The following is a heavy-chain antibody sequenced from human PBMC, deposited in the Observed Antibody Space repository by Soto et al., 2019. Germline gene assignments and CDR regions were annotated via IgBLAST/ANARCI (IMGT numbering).Heavy chain of an antibody. Sequence: GGSLRVSCAASGMTFSSYSMSWFRQAPGKGLEWVSYISSSSSTIYYADSVKGRFTISRDNAKNSLYLQMNSLRDEDTAVYYCARGRIADPAFDIWGQGTMVTVS. J-gene: IGHJ3*02. V-gene: IGHV3-48*02. D-gene: IGHD2-15*01. CDR2: ISSSSSTI. CDR1: GMTFSSYS. CDR3: ARGRIADPAFDI.